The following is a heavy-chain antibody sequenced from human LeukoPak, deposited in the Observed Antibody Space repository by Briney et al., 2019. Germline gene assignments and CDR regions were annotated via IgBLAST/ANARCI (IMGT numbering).Heavy chain of an antibody. D-gene: IGHD2/OR15-2a*01. J-gene: IGHJ4*02. CDR3: AREIVSSVEY. CDR1: GGSITSARYH. Sequence: SETLSLTCTVSGGSITSARYHWGWIRQPPGKGLEWIGCVYHSGTTYYNPSLRSRLTISVDTSRNQFSLKLSSVTAADTAVYHCAREIVSSVEYWGQGSLVTVSS. CDR2: VYHSGTT. V-gene: IGHV4-39*02.